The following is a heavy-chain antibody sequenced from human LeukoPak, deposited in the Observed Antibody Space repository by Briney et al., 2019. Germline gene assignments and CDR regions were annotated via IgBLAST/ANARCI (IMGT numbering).Heavy chain of an antibody. Sequence: PGGSLRLSCAASGFTFSSYGMHWVRQAPGKGLEWVAFIRYDGSNKYYADSVKGRFTISRDNSKNTLYLQMNSLRAEDTAVYYCAKDLVTTVTTGWFDPWGQGTLVTVSS. CDR2: IRYDGSNK. V-gene: IGHV3-30*02. CDR3: AKDLVTTVTTGWFDP. J-gene: IGHJ5*02. D-gene: IGHD4-17*01. CDR1: GFTFSSYG.